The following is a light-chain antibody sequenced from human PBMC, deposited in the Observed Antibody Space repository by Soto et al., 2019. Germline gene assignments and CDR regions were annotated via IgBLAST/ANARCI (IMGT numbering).Light chain of an antibody. CDR1: QGISNY. V-gene: IGKV1-27*01. Sequence: DIQMTQSPSSLSTSVGDRVTITCRASQGISNYLVWYQQKPGKVPKLLIYAASTLQSGVPSRFSGSGSGTDFTLTISSLHPEDVATYYCQKYNSAPWTFGQGTKVEIK. CDR3: QKYNSAPWT. CDR2: AAS. J-gene: IGKJ1*01.